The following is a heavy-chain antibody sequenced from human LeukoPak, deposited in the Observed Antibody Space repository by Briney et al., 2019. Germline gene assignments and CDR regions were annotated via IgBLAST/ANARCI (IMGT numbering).Heavy chain of an antibody. CDR1: GFTFSSHG. CDR2: IWYDGSYK. CDR3: ARQGYSSSSRFDY. V-gene: IGHV3-33*03. J-gene: IGHJ4*02. D-gene: IGHD6-6*01. Sequence: GGSLRLSCAASGFTFSSHGMHWVRQAPGKGLEWVAVIWYDGSYKYYADSVKGRFTISRDNSNSTLYLQMSSLRAEDTAVYYCARQGYSSSSRFDYWGQGTLVTVSS.